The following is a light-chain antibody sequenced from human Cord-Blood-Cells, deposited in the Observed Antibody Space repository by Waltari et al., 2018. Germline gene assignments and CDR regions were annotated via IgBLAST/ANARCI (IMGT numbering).Light chain of an antibody. Sequence: IQMTQSPSSPSASVGPSLPITSRASQSISSYLNWYQQKPGKAPKLLIYAASSLQSGVPSRFSGSGSGTDFTLTISSLQPEDFATYYCQQSYSTLYSFGQGTKLEIK. J-gene: IGKJ2*03. CDR3: QQSYSTLYS. V-gene: IGKV1-39*01. CDR1: QSISSY. CDR2: AAS.